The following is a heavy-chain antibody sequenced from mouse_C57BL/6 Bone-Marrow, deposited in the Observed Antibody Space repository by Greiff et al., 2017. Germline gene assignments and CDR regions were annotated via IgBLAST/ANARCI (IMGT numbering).Heavy chain of an antibody. D-gene: IGHD2-4*01. CDR2: FIPSTGGT. Sequence: EVQLQQSGPELVKPGASVKISCKASGYSFTGYYMNWVKLSPEKSLEWIGEFIPSTGGTTSNQKFKAKATLTVDKSSSTAYMQLKSLTSEDSAVYYCARSGTMITTGGYYYAMDYRGQGTSATVAS. J-gene: IGHJ4*01. CDR1: GYSFTGYY. CDR3: ARSGTMITTGGYYYAMDY. V-gene: IGHV1-42*01.